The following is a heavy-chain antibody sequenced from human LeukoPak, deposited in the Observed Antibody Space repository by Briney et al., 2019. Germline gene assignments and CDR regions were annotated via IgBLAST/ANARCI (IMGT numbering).Heavy chain of an antibody. D-gene: IGHD6-19*01. CDR2: VNPNSGGT. J-gene: IGHJ4*02. CDR3: ARDPRIAVAGKYFDY. CDR1: GYTFTGYY. V-gene: IGHV1-2*06. Sequence: GASVKVSCKASGYTFTGYYMHWVRQAPGQGLEWMGRVNPNSGGTNYAQKSQGRVTMTRDTSINTAYLELSRLRSDDTAVYYCARDPRIAVAGKYFDYWGQGTLVTVSS.